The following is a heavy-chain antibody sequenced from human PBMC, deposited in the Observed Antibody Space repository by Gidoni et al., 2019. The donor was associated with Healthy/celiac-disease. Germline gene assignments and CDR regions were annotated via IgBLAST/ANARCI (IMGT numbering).Heavy chain of an antibody. CDR3: ARDVQRGGDYGMDV. V-gene: IGHV3-33*01. CDR2: IWYDGSNK. J-gene: IGHJ6*02. D-gene: IGHD3-10*02. Sequence: QVQLVESGGGVVQPGRSLRLPCAASGFTFRRYGMHWVRQAPGKGPAWVGVIWYDGSNKYYADSVKGRFTISRDNSKNTLYLQMNSLRAEDTAVYYCARDVQRGGDYGMDVWGQGTTVTVSS. CDR1: GFTFRRYG.